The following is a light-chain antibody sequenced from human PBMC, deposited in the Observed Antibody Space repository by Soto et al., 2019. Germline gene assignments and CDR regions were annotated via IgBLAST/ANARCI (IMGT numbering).Light chain of an antibody. J-gene: IGLJ1*01. V-gene: IGLV2-8*01. Sequence: QSALTQPPSASGSPGQSVTISCTGTSSDVGGFKYVSWYRQYPGKAPKLILYEVSQRPSGVPDRFSGSKSGNTASLTVSGLQAEDEADYYCSSYADISNSLVFGTGTKLTVL. CDR1: SSDVGGFKY. CDR2: EVS. CDR3: SSYADISNSLV.